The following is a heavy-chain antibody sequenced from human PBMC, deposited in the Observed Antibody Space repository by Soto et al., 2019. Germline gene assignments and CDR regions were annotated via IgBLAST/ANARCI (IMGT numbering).Heavy chain of an antibody. V-gene: IGHV3-30*04. Sequence: GGSLRLSCAASGFTFSSYAMHWVRQAPGKGLEWVAVISYDGSNKYYADSVKGRFTISRDNSKNTLYLQMNSLRAEDTVVYGCARDLAHGVFDYWGQGTLVTVSS. J-gene: IGHJ4*02. D-gene: IGHD2-8*01. CDR3: ARDLAHGVFDY. CDR1: GFTFSSYA. CDR2: ISYDGSNK.